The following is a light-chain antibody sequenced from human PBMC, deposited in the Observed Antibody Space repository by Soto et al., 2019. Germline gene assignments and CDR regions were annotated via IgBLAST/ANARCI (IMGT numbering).Light chain of an antibody. CDR1: SSDVGGYNY. CDR2: DVS. V-gene: IGLV2-11*01. CDR3: CSYVGSYTPMVV. Sequence: QSALTQPRSVSGSPGQSVTISCTGTSSDVGGYNYVSWYQQHPGKAPKLMIYDVSKRPSGVPDRFSGSKSGNTASLTISGLQAEDEADYYCCSYVGSYTPMVVFGGGTKLTVL. J-gene: IGLJ2*01.